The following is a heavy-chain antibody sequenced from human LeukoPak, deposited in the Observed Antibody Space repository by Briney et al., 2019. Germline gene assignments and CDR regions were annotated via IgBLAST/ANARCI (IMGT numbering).Heavy chain of an antibody. CDR3: ASASPRPNYFGY. V-gene: IGHV4-59*11. CDR1: GDSIISHY. Sequence: PSETLSLSCVVSGDSIISHYWSWIRQPPGKGLEWIGNIYYSGSTNYNPSLKSRVAMSVDTSKNQLPLKLSSVTAADTAVYYCASASPRPNYFGYWGQGTLVTVSS. CDR2: IYYSGST. J-gene: IGHJ4*02.